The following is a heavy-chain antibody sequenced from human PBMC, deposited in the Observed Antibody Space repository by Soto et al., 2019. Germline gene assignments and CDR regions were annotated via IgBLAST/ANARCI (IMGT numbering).Heavy chain of an antibody. CDR2: INPSGGST. CDR3: ARSDPCIVVVTAAINAFDY. CDR1: GYTFTSYA. Sequence: GASVQVSCKASGYTFTSYAMHWVRQATGQRLEWMGIINPSGGSTSYAQKFQGRVTMTRDTSTSTVYMELSSLRSEDTAVYYCARSDPCIVVVTAAINAFDYWGQGTLLAVSS. J-gene: IGHJ4*02. D-gene: IGHD2-2*01. V-gene: IGHV1-46*01.